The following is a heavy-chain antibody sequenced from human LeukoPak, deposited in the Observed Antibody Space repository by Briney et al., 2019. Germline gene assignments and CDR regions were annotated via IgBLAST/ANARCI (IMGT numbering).Heavy chain of an antibody. CDR3: AIRPDY. V-gene: IGHV3-30-3*01. CDR1: GFTFSSYA. CDR2: ISYDGSNK. Sequence: PGGFLRLSRAASGFTFSSYAMHWVRQAPGKGLEWVAVISYDGSNKYYADSVKGRFTISRDNSKNTLYLQMNSLRAEDTAVYYCAIRPDYWGQGTLVTVSS. J-gene: IGHJ4*02.